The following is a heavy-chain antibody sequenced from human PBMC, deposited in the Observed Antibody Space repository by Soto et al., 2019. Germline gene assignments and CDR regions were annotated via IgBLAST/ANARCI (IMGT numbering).Heavy chain of an antibody. CDR3: ARGVLHYDILTGYYSIWFDP. CDR1: GGSISSGDW. J-gene: IGHJ5*02. V-gene: IGHV4-4*02. D-gene: IGHD3-9*01. CDR2: IFHDGTT. Sequence: SETLSLTCAVSGGSISSGDWWSWVRQPPGERLEWIGEIFHDGTTNYNPSLKSRVTISVDKSKNQFSLKLSSVTAADTAVYYCARGVLHYDILTGYYSIWFDPWGQGTLVTVSS.